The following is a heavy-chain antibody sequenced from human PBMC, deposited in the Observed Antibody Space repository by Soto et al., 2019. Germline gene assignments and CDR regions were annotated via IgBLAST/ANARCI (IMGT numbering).Heavy chain of an antibody. CDR1: GYTFTGYY. CDR2: INPNSGGT. D-gene: IGHD2-15*01. J-gene: IGHJ4*02. V-gene: IGHV1-2*02. Sequence: ASVKVSCKASGYTFTGYYIHWVRQAPGQGLEWMGWINPNSGGTKYPQKFQGRVTMTRDTSIRTVYMSLTGLKSDDTAVYFCARALAKGGGSAGFAYWGQGTLVTVSS. CDR3: ARALAKGGGSAGFAY.